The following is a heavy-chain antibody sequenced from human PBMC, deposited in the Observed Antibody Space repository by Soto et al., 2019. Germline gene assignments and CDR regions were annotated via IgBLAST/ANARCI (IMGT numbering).Heavy chain of an antibody. Sequence: ASVKVSCKASGYTFTSYGISWVRQAPGQGLEWMGWISAYNGNTNYAQKLQGRVTMTTDTSTSTAYMELRSLRSDDTAVYYCASDFIDCSGGSCYEYFDYRGQGTLVTVSS. D-gene: IGHD2-15*01. CDR3: ASDFIDCSGGSCYEYFDY. CDR1: GYTFTSYG. CDR2: ISAYNGNT. J-gene: IGHJ4*02. V-gene: IGHV1-18*01.